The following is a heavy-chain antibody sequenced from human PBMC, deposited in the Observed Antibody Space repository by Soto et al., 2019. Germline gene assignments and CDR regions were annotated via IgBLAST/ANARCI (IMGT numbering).Heavy chain of an antibody. CDR3: ARGMSTVVTDYGYDAFDI. CDR2: IIPIFGTA. J-gene: IGHJ3*02. CDR1: GGTFSSYA. Sequence: SVKVSCKASGGTFSSYAISWVRQAPGQGLEWMGGIIPIFGTANYAQKFQGRVTITADESTSTAYMELSSLRSEDTAVYYCARGMSTVVTDYGYDAFDIWGQGTMVTVSS. V-gene: IGHV1-69*13. D-gene: IGHD4-17*01.